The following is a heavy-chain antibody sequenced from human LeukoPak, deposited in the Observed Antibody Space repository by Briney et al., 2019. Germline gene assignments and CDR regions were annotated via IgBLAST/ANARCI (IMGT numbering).Heavy chain of an antibody. CDR3: AKWVFYDSESPSNDAFDI. V-gene: IGHV3-23*01. CDR2: ISGSGGST. D-gene: IGHD3-10*01. J-gene: IGHJ3*02. CDR1: GFTFSSYA. Sequence: PGGSLRLPCAASGFTFSSYAMSWVRQAPGKGLEWVSAISGSGGSTYYADSVKGRFTISRDNSKNTLYLQMNSLRAEDTAVYYCAKWVFYDSESPSNDAFDIWGQGTMVTVSS.